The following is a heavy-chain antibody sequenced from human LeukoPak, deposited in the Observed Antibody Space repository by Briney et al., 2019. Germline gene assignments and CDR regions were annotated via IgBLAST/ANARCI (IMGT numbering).Heavy chain of an antibody. Sequence: PGRSLRLSCAASGFTFSSYGMHWVRQAPGKGLEWVAVISYDGSNKYYADSVKGRFTISRDNSKNTLYLQMNSLRAEDTAVYYCAKDLDDYGDYVGYFDYWGQGTLVTVSS. CDR3: AKDLDDYGDYVGYFDY. CDR1: GFTFSSYG. J-gene: IGHJ4*02. D-gene: IGHD4-17*01. CDR2: ISYDGSNK. V-gene: IGHV3-30*18.